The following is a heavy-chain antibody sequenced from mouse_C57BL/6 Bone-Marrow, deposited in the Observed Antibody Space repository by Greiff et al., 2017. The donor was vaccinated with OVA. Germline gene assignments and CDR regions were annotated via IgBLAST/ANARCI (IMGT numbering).Heavy chain of an antibody. V-gene: IGHV1-63*01. J-gene: IGHJ4*01. D-gene: IGHD2-3*01. CDR3: ARCDGYYAMDY. Sequence: VQLVESGAELVRPGTSVKMSCKASGYTFTNYWIGWAKQRPGHGLEWIGDIYPGGGYTNYNEKFKGKATLTADKSSSTAYMQFSSLTSEDSAIYYCARCDGYYAMDYWGQGTSVTVSS. CDR1: GYTFTNYW. CDR2: IYPGGGYT.